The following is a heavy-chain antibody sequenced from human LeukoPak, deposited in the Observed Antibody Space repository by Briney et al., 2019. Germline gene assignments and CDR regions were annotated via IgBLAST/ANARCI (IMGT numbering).Heavy chain of an antibody. D-gene: IGHD3-9*01. Sequence: SVKVSCKASGGTFSSYAISWVRQAPGQGLEWMGGIIPIFGTANYAQKFQGRVTITADKSTSTAYMELSSLRSEDTAVYYCARDRSAYDILTGYFRFGRYNWFDPWGQGTLVTVSS. J-gene: IGHJ5*02. CDR3: ARDRSAYDILTGYFRFGRYNWFDP. V-gene: IGHV1-69*06. CDR1: GGTFSSYA. CDR2: IIPIFGTA.